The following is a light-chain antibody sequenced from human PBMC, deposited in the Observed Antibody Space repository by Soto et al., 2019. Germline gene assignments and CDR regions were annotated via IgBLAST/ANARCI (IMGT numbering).Light chain of an antibody. V-gene: IGKV3D-15*01. CDR2: GAS. CDR3: QQHNNWPIS. Sequence: EIVLTQSPGTLSVSPGERATLSCRASQTVNSNLAWYQQKPGQTPRLLIYGASTRATGIPARFSGSGSGTEFTLSISSLQSEDFAVYYCQQHNNWPISFGQGTRLEIK. CDR1: QTVNSN. J-gene: IGKJ5*01.